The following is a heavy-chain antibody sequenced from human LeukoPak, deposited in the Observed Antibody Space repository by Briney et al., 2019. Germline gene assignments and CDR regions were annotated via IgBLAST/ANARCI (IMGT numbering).Heavy chain of an antibody. V-gene: IGHV3-23*01. D-gene: IGHD3-22*01. Sequence: GGSLRLSCAASGFTFTSYSMNWVRQAPGKGLEWVSAISGSGGRTYYADSVKGRFTISRDNSKNTLYLQMNSLRAEDTAVYYCAKNYYDSSGYFLFDYWGQGTLVTVSS. J-gene: IGHJ4*02. CDR3: AKNYYDSSGYFLFDY. CDR1: GFTFTSYS. CDR2: ISGSGGRT.